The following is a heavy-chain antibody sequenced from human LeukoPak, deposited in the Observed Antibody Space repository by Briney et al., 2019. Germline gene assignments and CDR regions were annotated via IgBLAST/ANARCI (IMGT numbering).Heavy chain of an antibody. D-gene: IGHD3-22*01. Sequence: GGSLRLSCAASGFTFSSYAMSWVRQAPGKGLEWVSAISGSGGSTYYADSVKGRFTISRDNAKNTLYLQMNSLRAEDTAVYYCARADSSGYYYWLDYWGQGTLVTVSS. CDR3: ARADSSGYYYWLDY. J-gene: IGHJ4*02. CDR1: GFTFSSYA. V-gene: IGHV3-23*01. CDR2: ISGSGGST.